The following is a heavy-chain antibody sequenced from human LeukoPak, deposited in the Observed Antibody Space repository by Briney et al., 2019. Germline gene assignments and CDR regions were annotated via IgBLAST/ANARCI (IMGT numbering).Heavy chain of an antibody. CDR3: ARARGSRMRGVSFDY. V-gene: IGHV4-59*01. D-gene: IGHD2-8*01. CDR1: GGSMSSYY. J-gene: IGHJ4*02. CDR2: IYYSGST. Sequence: PSETLSLTCTVSGGSMSSYYWSWIRQPPGKGLEWIGYIYYSGSTNYNPSLKSRVTISVDTSKNQFSLKLSSVTAADTAVYYCARARGSRMRGVSFDYWGQGTLVTVSS.